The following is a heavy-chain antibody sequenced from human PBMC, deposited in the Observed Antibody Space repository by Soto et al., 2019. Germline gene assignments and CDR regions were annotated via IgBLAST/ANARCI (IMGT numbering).Heavy chain of an antibody. J-gene: IGHJ4*02. V-gene: IGHV3-21*01. CDR1: GFTFSSYS. Sequence: EVQLVESGGGLVKPGGSLRLSCAASGFTFSSYSMNWVRQAPGKGLEWVSSISSRRSYMYYADSLKGRFTISSDNAKNSLYVQMNSLRADETAVYYCAKGEQLAQFDYWGQGTLVTVSS. CDR2: ISSRRSYM. CDR3: AKGEQLAQFDY. D-gene: IGHD6-6*01.